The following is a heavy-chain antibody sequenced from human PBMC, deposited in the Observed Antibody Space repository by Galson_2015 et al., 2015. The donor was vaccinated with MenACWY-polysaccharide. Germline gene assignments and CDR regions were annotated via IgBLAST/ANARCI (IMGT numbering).Heavy chain of an antibody. V-gene: IGHV1-8*01. CDR3: ATGAGVVGDS. CDR2: TTASSGNA. D-gene: IGHD2-15*01. CDR1: GYTFTSRD. J-gene: IGHJ4*02. Sequence: SVKVSCKASGYTFTSRDINWVRQAAGQGLEWMGWTTASSGNAVYAQKFQDRVTLTRDTSTSTVYMELSSLRSEDTGVYYCATGAGVVGDSWGQGTLVTVSS.